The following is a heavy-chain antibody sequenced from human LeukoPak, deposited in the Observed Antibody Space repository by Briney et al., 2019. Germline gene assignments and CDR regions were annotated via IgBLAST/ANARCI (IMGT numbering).Heavy chain of an antibody. CDR1: GFTFSSYA. V-gene: IGHV3-23*01. CDR3: AKDQRILWFGEGAFDT. Sequence: PGGSLRLSCAASGFTFSSYAMSWVRQAPGKGLEWVSAISGSGGSTYYADSVKGRFTISRDNSKNTLYLQMNSLRAEDTAVYYCAKDQRILWFGEGAFDTWGQGTMVTVSS. J-gene: IGHJ3*02. D-gene: IGHD3-10*01. CDR2: ISGSGGST.